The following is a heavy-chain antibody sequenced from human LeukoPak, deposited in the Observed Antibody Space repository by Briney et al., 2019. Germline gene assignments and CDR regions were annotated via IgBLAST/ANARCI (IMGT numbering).Heavy chain of an antibody. Sequence: GGSLRLSCAASGFTFSSYSMHWVRQAPGKGLEWVSSISSSGSYIYYADSVKGRFTISRDNAKHSLYLQMNSLSAEDTAVYYCARENSGSLDYWAQGTLVTVSS. CDR1: GFTFSSYS. D-gene: IGHD1-26*01. J-gene: IGHJ4*02. CDR3: ARENSGSLDY. V-gene: IGHV3-21*01. CDR2: ISSSGSYI.